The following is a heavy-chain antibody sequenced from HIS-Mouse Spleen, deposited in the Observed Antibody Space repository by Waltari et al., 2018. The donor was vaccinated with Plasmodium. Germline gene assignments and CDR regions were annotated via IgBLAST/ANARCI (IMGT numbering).Heavy chain of an antibody. CDR1: GFTFSSYS. D-gene: IGHD3-9*01. V-gene: IGHV3-21*01. CDR3: AREDILTGYYNDYWYFDL. J-gene: IGHJ2*01. Sequence: EVQLVESGGGLVKPGGSLRLSCAASGFTFSSYSIDWGRQAPGEGLEWVSSISSSSSYIYYADSVKGRFTISRDNAKNSLYLQMNSLRAEDTAVYYCAREDILTGYYNDYWYFDLWGRGTLVTVSS. CDR2: ISSSSSYI.